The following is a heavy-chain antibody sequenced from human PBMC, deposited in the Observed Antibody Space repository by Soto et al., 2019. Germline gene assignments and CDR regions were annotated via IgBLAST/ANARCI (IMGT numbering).Heavy chain of an antibody. J-gene: IGHJ6*02. CDR1: GGSISSGDYY. V-gene: IGHV4-30-4*01. D-gene: IGHD5-18*01. Sequence: SETLSLTCTVSGGSISSGDYYWSWIRQPPGKGLEWIGYIYYSGSTYYNPSLKSRVTISVDTSKNQFSLKLSSVTAADTAVYYCAGLSFGYSYGKYYYYGMDVWGQGTTVTVSS. CDR3: AGLSFGYSYGKYYYYGMDV. CDR2: IYYSGST.